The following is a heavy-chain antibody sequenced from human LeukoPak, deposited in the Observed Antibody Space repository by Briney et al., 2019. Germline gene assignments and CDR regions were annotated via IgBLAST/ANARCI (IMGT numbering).Heavy chain of an antibody. CDR1: GNSISSYY. Sequence: PSETLSLTCTVSGNSISSYYWSWIRQPAGKGLEWIGRIYTSGSTNYNPSLKSRVTMSVDTSKNQFSLKLSSVTAADTAVYYCARDNYYYDSSGYPLDYWGQGTLVTVSS. V-gene: IGHV4-4*07. CDR2: IYTSGST. D-gene: IGHD3-22*01. CDR3: ARDNYYYDSSGYPLDY. J-gene: IGHJ4*02.